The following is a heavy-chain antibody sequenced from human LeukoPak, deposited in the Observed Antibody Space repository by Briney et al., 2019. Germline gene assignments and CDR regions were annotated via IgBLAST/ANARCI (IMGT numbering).Heavy chain of an antibody. CDR1: GFTFSSYW. Sequence: PGGSLRLSCAASGFTFSSYWVSWVRQAPGKGLEWVANIKQDGSEKYYVDSVKGRFIISRDNAKNSLYLQMNSLRAEDTAVYYCARAPPDFWSGYYVDYWGQGTLVTVSS. CDR3: ARAPPDFWSGYYVDY. D-gene: IGHD3-3*01. V-gene: IGHV3-7*01. J-gene: IGHJ4*02. CDR2: IKQDGSEK.